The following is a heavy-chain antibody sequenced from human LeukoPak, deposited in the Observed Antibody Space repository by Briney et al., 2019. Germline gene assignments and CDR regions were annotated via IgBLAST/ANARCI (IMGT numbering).Heavy chain of an antibody. CDR1: GSTFSSYD. CDR2: INPSGGSA. V-gene: IGHV1-46*01. Sequence: ASVKVSCKASGSTFSSYDINWVRQATGQGLEWMGIINPSGGSATYAQKFQGRVTMTRDTSTSTVYMEVSSLRSEDTAVYYCAKARLGSSASADYWGQGTLVTVSS. CDR3: AKARLGSSASADY. D-gene: IGHD6-19*01. J-gene: IGHJ4*02.